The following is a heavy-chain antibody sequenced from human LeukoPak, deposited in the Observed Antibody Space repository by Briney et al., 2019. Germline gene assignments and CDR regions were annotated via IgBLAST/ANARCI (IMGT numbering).Heavy chain of an antibody. J-gene: IGHJ4*02. CDR2: VTTTGGWT. CDR3: VRRGGATSYDFDY. CDR1: GFTFSSHD. V-gene: IGHV3-23*01. Sequence: GGSLRLSCAASGFTFSSHDMTWVRQAPGKGLEWVSVVTTTGGWTEYADSVKGRFTISRDNTKDTLYLQMNSLRVEDTAVYYCVRRGGATSYDFDYWGQGTLVTVSS. D-gene: IGHD3-16*01.